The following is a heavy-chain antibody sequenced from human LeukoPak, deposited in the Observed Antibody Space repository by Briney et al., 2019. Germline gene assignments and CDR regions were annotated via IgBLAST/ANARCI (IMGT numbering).Heavy chain of an antibody. D-gene: IGHD6-19*01. CDR2: IYASGST. Sequence: SETLSLTCTVSGDPTRSGSYCWNWLRQPAGKGLEWIGRIYASGSTNYNPSLKSRVTISLDTSRNRFSLNLRSVTATDTAVYFCARDRSSGWLNWFDPWGQGTLVTVSP. CDR3: ARDRSSGWLNWFDP. CDR1: GDPTRSGSYC. V-gene: IGHV4-61*02. J-gene: IGHJ5*02.